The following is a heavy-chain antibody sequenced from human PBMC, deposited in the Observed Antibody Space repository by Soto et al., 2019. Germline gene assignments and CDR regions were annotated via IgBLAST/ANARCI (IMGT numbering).Heavy chain of an antibody. CDR1: GFTFSSYW. CDR3: AKEVDTAMVTIYYYYGMDV. CDR2: INSDGTST. D-gene: IGHD5-18*01. J-gene: IGHJ6*02. V-gene: IGHV3-74*01. Sequence: GGSLRLSCAASGFTFSSYWMHWVRQAPGKGLVWVSRINSDGTSTSHADPVKGRFTISRDNSKNTLYLQMNSLRAEDTAVYYCAKEVDTAMVTIYYYYGMDVWGQGTTVTVSS.